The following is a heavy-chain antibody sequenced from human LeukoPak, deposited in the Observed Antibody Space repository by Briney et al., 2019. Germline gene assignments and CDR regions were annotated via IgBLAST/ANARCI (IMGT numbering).Heavy chain of an antibody. Sequence: GGSLRLSCAASGFTFSDYYMSWIRQAPGKGLEWVSYISSSGSTIYYADSVKGRFTISRDNAKNSLYLQMNSLRAEDTAVYYCARTGYYSSSSVEYFQHWGQGTLVTVSS. D-gene: IGHD6-6*01. J-gene: IGHJ1*01. CDR2: ISSSGSTI. CDR3: ARTGYYSSSSVEYFQH. V-gene: IGHV3-11*04. CDR1: GFTFSDYY.